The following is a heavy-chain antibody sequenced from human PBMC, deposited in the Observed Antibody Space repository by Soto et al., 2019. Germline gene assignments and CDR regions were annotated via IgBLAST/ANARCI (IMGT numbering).Heavy chain of an antibody. CDR2: ISYDGSNK. D-gene: IGHD6-19*01. CDR1: GFTFSSYA. V-gene: IGHV3-30-3*01. Sequence: GGSLRLSCAASGFTFSSYAMHWVRQAPGKGLEWVAVISYDGSNKYYADSVKGRFTISRDNSKNTLYLQMNSLRAEDTAVYYCASSGPWLAPNLDYWGQGTLVTVSS. J-gene: IGHJ4*02. CDR3: ASSGPWLAPNLDY.